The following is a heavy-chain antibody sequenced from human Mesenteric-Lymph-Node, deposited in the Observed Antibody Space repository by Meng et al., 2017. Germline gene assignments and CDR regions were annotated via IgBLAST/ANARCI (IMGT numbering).Heavy chain of an antibody. CDR1: GGSISSYY. Sequence: SETLSLTCTVSGGSISSYYWSWIRQPAGKGLEWIGYIYYSGSTNYNPSLKSRVTISVDTSKNQFSLKLSSVTAADTAVYYCARAVVVVAATLFDPWGQGTLVTVSS. J-gene: IGHJ5*02. V-gene: IGHV4-59*01. D-gene: IGHD2-15*01. CDR3: ARAVVVVAATLFDP. CDR2: IYYSGST.